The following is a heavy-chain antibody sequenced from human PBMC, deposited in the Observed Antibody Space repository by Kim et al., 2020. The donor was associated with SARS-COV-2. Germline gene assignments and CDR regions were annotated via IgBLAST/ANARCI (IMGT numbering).Heavy chain of an antibody. CDR2: ISYDGSHV. CDR1: GFTFSSHA. J-gene: IGHJ4*02. V-gene: IGHV3-30*04. Sequence: GGSLRLSCAASGFTFSSHALHWVRQAPGKGLEWVALISYDGSHVLYPDSVKGRFIISRDNTKSMLYLQMNSLRPEDTAVYYCMADIGSRSFDNWGQGTLVTVSS. D-gene: IGHD2-15*01. CDR3: MADIGSRSFDN.